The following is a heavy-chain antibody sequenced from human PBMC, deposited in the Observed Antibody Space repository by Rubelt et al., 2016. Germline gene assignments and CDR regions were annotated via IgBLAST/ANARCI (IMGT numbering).Heavy chain of an antibody. CDR2: INHSGST. V-gene: IGHV4-59*01. Sequence: QVQLQESGPGLVKPSETLSLTCTVSGGSISGYYWSWIRQPPGKGLEWIGEINHSGSTTYNPSLKSRVTMSVDPSKNQFSLRLSSVTAADTAVYYCASNTKYSNWHGMNAWGQGTTVIVSS. CDR3: ASNTKYSNWHGMNA. J-gene: IGHJ6*02. CDR1: GGSISGYY. D-gene: IGHD6-6*01.